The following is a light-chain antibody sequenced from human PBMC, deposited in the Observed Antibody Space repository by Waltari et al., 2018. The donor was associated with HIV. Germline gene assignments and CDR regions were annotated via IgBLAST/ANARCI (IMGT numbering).Light chain of an antibody. Sequence: QSALTQPPSASGSPGQSVTISCTGTSSDVGGYNYVSWYQHHPGKAPTLMIYEVSKRPSGVPDRFSGSKSGNTASLTVSTLQAEDEADYYCSSYGGSNNYVVFGGGTKLTVL. V-gene: IGLV2-8*01. CDR1: SSDVGGYNY. J-gene: IGLJ2*01. CDR2: EVS. CDR3: SSYGGSNNYVV.